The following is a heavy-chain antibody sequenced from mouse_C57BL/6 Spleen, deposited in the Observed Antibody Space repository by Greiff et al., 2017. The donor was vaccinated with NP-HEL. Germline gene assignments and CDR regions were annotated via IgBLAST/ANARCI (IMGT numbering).Heavy chain of an antibody. V-gene: IGHV1-52*01. CDR3: ALLTGTEDY. J-gene: IGHJ2*01. CDR1: GYTFTSYW. D-gene: IGHD4-1*01. Sequence: QVLLQQSGAELVRPGSSVKLPCKASGYTFTSYWMHWVKQRPIQGLEWIGNIDPSDSETHYNQKFKDKATLTVDKSSSTAYMQLSSLTSEDSAVYYCALLTGTEDYWGQGTTLTVSS. CDR2: IDPSDSET.